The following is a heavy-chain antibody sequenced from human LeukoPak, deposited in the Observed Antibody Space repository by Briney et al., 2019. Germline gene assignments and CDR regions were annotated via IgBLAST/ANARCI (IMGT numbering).Heavy chain of an antibody. CDR3: ARRRRIGAVGTDAFDI. Sequence: SETLSLTCTVSGGSISGYYWTWIRQPAGKGLEWIGRIYSSGSTNYNPSLKSRVTMSVDTSKNQFSLKLSSVTAADTAVYYCARRRRIGAVGTDAFDIWGQGTKVTVSS. J-gene: IGHJ3*02. CDR2: IYSSGST. D-gene: IGHD6-13*01. V-gene: IGHV4-4*07. CDR1: GGSISGYY.